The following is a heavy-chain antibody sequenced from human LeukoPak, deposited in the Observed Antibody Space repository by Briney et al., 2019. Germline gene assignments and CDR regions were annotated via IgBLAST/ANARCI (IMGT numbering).Heavy chain of an antibody. J-gene: IGHJ4*02. D-gene: IGHD4-23*01. CDR3: TRHHDYGDKIDY. CDR1: GASVPIASHY. V-gene: IGHV4-39*01. CDR2: IHYSGST. Sequence: SETLSLTCTVSGASVPIASHYWAWIHQPPGKGLEWIGSIHYSGSTYYSPSLKSRLTISGDTYKSQFSLKLTFVTAADTAVYYCTRHHDYGDKIDYWGQGTLVTVSS.